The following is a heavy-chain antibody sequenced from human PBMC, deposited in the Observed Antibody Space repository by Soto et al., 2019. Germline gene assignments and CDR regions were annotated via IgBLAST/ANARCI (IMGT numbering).Heavy chain of an antibody. D-gene: IGHD5-18*01. J-gene: IGHJ4*02. CDR1: GFSLSDYW. Sequence: EVQLVESGGGLVQPGGSLRLSCAASGFSLSDYWMHWVRQAPGEGLVWLSRITRDGSSTNYADSVKVLFTISRDNAKNTFYLQVNILRGEDTAVYYCARGANGYYYFDYWGQGTLVTVSS. CDR3: ARGANGYYYFDY. V-gene: IGHV3-74*01. CDR2: ITRDGSST.